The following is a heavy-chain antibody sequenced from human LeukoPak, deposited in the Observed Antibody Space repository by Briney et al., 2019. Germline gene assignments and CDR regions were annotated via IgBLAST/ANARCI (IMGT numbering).Heavy chain of an antibody. V-gene: IGHV3-30*04. D-gene: IGHD6-19*01. CDR3: ARDPIAVAGYFDY. Sequence: GGSLRLSCAASGFTFSSYAMHWVRQAPGKGLEWGAVISYDGSNKYYADSVKGRFTISRDNSKNTLYLQMNSLRAEDTAVYYCARDPIAVAGYFDYWGQGTLVTVSS. CDR2: ISYDGSNK. CDR1: GFTFSSYA. J-gene: IGHJ4*02.